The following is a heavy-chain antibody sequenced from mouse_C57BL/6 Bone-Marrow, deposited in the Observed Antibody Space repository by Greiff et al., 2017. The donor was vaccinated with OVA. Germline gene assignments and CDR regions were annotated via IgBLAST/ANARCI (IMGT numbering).Heavy chain of an antibody. CDR2: ISNGGGST. CDR1: GFTFSDYY. J-gene: IGHJ4*01. Sequence: EVMLVESGGGLVQPGGSLNLSCAASGFTFSDYYMYWVRQTPEKRLEWVAYISNGGGSTYYPDTVKGRFTISRDNAKNTLYLQMSRLKSEDTAMYYCARHCHYDGSSYYAMDYWGQGASVTVSS. CDR3: ARHCHYDGSSYYAMDY. D-gene: IGHD1-1*01. V-gene: IGHV5-12*01.